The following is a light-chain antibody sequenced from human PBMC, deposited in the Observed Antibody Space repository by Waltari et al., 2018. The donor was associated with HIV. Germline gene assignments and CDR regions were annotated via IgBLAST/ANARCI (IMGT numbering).Light chain of an antibody. CDR2: DAS. CDR3: QQRSNWPPEYT. V-gene: IGKV3-11*01. Sequence: EIVLTQSPAPLSLSPGESATLPCRASQSVSSYLAWYQQKPGQAPRLLIYDASNRATGIPARFSGSGSGTDFTLTISSLEPEDFAVYYCQQRSNWPPEYTFGQGTKLEIK. J-gene: IGKJ2*01. CDR1: QSVSSY.